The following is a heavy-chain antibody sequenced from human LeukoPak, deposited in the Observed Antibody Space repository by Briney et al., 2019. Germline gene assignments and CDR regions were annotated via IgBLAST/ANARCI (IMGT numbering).Heavy chain of an antibody. CDR3: ARGLPGARWYYFDY. Sequence: LETLSLTCTVSGGSISSYYWSWLRQPPGKGLEWIGYIYYSGSANYNPSLKSRVSISGDTSKNQFSLKLSSVTAADTAVYYCARGLPGARWYYFDYWGQGTLVTVSS. CDR2: IYYSGSA. CDR1: GGSISSYY. D-gene: IGHD2-2*01. J-gene: IGHJ4*02. V-gene: IGHV4-59*01.